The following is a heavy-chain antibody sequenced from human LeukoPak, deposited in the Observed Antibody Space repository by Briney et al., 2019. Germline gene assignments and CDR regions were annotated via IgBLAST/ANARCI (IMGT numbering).Heavy chain of an antibody. Sequence: ASVKVSCKVSGYTLTELSMHWVRQAPGKGLEWMGGFDSEDGETIYAQKFQGRVTMTEDTSTDTAYMELSSLRSEDTAVYYCATADDYGDYGWFDPWGQGTLVTVSS. D-gene: IGHD4-17*01. CDR1: GYTLTELS. J-gene: IGHJ5*02. CDR2: FDSEDGET. CDR3: ATADDYGDYGWFDP. V-gene: IGHV1-24*01.